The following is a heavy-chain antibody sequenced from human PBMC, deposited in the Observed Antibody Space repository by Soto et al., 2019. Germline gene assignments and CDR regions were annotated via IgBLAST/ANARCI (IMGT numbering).Heavy chain of an antibody. V-gene: IGHV3-30*03. D-gene: IGHD6-19*01. J-gene: IGHJ4*02. CDR3: ARDLDSPTGWYSIGED. Sequence: VHLVESGGGVAPPGGSLRLSCDASGFSFRSYGMHWVRQPPGKGLEWVAVISFDGLHKYYADSVEGRFTMSRDNSKNTLFLQMNNLTRDDTATYYCARDLDSPTGWYSIGEDWGQGPLVTVSS. CDR1: GFSFRSYG. CDR2: ISFDGLHK.